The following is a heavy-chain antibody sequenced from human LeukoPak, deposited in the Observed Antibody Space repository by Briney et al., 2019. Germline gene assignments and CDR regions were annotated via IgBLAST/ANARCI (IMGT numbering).Heavy chain of an antibody. D-gene: IGHD6-13*01. V-gene: IGHV1-2*06. CDR3: AIDSRVSLDG. CDR1: EYTFTGYY. J-gene: IGHJ6*04. Sequence: ASVKVSCKASEYTFTGYYMHWVRQAPGQGLEWMGRIDPNTGGTIYAQKFQGRVTMTRDTSVNTAYMDLSRLTSDDTAVYYCAIDSRVSLDGWGKGTTVTVSS. CDR2: IDPNTGGT.